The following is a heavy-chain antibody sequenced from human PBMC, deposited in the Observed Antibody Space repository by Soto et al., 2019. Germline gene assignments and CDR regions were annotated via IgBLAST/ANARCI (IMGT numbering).Heavy chain of an antibody. CDR3: ARAMTTVNWFDP. CDR1: GGSISSGGYY. CDR2: IYYSGST. J-gene: IGHJ5*02. V-gene: IGHV4-31*03. D-gene: IGHD4-17*01. Sequence: SETLSLTCTVSGGSISSGGYYWSWIRQHPGKGLEWIGYIYYSGSTYYNPSLKSRVTISVDTSKNQFSLKLSSVTAADTAVYYCARAMTTVNWFDPWGQGTLVTVSS.